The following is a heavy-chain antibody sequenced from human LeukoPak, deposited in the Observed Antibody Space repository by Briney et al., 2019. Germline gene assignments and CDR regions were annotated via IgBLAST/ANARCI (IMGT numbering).Heavy chain of an antibody. D-gene: IGHD2-21*01. CDR2: IYSRGNT. Sequence: SETLSLTFTVSGGTISTYHWSWIRQPPGKGLEWIGYIYSRGNTKYNPSLKSRVTISADMSKNQFSLELDSVTAADTAVYYCARDRAYYYTDFWGKGSTVTVSS. J-gene: IGHJ6*03. CDR1: GGTISTYH. V-gene: IGHV4-4*08. CDR3: ARDRAYYYTDF.